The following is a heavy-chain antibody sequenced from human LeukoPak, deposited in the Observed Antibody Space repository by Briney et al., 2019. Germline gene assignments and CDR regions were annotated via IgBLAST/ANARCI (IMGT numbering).Heavy chain of an antibody. CDR3: ARDDGGRHTSSLDY. Sequence: PGGSLRLSCAASGFIFSDFAMNWVRQAPGKGREWVSVIGGTGGDAYYADSVKGRFTISRDNAKNSLYLQMNSLRAEDTAVYYCARDDGGRHTSSLDYWGQGTLVAVSS. J-gene: IGHJ4*02. CDR2: IGGTGGDA. D-gene: IGHD6-6*01. CDR1: GFIFSDFA. V-gene: IGHV3-23*01.